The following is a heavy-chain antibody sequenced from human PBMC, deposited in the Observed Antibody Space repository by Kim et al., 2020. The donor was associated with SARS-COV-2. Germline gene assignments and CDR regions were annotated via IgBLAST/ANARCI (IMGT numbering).Heavy chain of an antibody. V-gene: IGHV1-46*01. CDR3: ARDAGVTNELYFDY. D-gene: IGHD4-17*01. J-gene: IGHJ4*02. Sequence: ARKFQGRVTMTRDTSTSTVYMELSSLRSEDTAVYYCARDAGVTNELYFDYWGQGTLVTVSS.